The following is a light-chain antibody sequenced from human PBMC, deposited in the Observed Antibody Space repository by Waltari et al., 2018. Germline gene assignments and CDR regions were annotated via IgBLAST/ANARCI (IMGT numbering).Light chain of an antibody. Sequence: QSVLTRPPSASGTPGQRVTTSCAGSSSNIGSNPVNWFQQLPGTAPKLLISSNNQRPSGVPDRFSASKSGTSASLAISGLQSEDEADYYCAAWDDSLNGWVFGGGTKLTVL. CDR1: SSNIGSNP. J-gene: IGLJ3*02. CDR2: SNN. CDR3: AAWDDSLNGWV. V-gene: IGLV1-44*01.